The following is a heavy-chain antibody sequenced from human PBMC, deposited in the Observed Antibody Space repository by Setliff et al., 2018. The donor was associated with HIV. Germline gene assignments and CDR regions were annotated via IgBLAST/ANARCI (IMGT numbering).Heavy chain of an antibody. CDR1: GGSISSNNYF. CDR3: ARWHPPYGFWEEDY. D-gene: IGHD3-10*01. CDR2: IYYSGST. J-gene: IGHJ4*02. Sequence: PSETLSLTCTVSGGSISSNNYFWGWIRQPPEKGLEWIGSIYYSGSTYYNPSLKTRVTISVDGSKNQFSLKLKSVTAADTAVYYCARWHPPYGFWEEDYWGQGTLVTVSS. V-gene: IGHV4-39*01.